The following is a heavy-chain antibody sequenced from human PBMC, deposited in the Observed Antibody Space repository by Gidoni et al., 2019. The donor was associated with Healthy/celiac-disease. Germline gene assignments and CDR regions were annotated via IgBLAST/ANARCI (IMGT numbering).Heavy chain of an antibody. CDR2: IKQDGSEK. Sequence: VRLVEYAGGLVQPGGSLRLSCAASGLTFSRYWMSWVGQAPGKGLEWVANIKQDGSEKDYVDSVKGRFTITRDNAKNSLYLQMNSLRAEDTAVYYCARDQGAPLKGFDPWGQGTLVTVSS. V-gene: IGHV3-7*03. CDR1: GLTFSRYW. J-gene: IGHJ5*02. CDR3: ARDQGAPLKGFDP.